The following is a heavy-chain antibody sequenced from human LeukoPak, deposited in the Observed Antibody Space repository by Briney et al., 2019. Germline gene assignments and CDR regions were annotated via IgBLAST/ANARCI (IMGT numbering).Heavy chain of an antibody. CDR3: ARIHSGSYLYYFDY. D-gene: IGHD1-26*01. CDR1: GYRFTSYW. V-gene: IGHV5-51*01. J-gene: IGHJ4*02. CDR2: IYPGDSDT. Sequence: GASLQISCKGSGYRFTSYWIGWVRQLPGKGLEWMGIIYPGDSDTRYSPSFQGQVTISADKSISTAYLQWSSLKASDTAMYYCARIHSGSYLYYFDYWGQGTLVTVSS.